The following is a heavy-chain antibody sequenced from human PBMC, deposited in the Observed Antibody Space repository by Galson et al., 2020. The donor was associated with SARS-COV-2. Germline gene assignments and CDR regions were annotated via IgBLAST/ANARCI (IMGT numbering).Heavy chain of an antibody. J-gene: IGHJ2*01. CDR2: IDWDDDK. D-gene: IGHD6-13*01. CDR1: GFSLSTSGMC. V-gene: IGHV2-70*17. Sequence: ESGPTLVKPTQPLTLTCTFSGFSLSTSGMCVSWIRQPPGKALEWLARIDWDDDKFYSTSLKTRLTISKDTSKNQVVLTMTNMDPVDTATYYCARIRAKAVGTTYWYFDLWGRGTLVTVSS. CDR3: ARIRAKAVGTTYWYFDL.